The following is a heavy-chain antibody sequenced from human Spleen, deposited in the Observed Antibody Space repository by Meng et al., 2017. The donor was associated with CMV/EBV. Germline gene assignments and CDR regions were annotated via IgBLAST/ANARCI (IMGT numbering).Heavy chain of an antibody. CDR3: ARTAATEPGAFDV. CDR2: ISYDATSK. D-gene: IGHD1-1*01. Sequence: GEFLKISCAASGFTFSDYPMHWVRQAPGRGLEWLTIISYDATSKYDADSVKGRFTISRDNSKKMVYLQMNSLRPEDTAVYYCARTAATEPGAFDVWGQGTMVTVSS. V-gene: IGHV3-30-3*01. J-gene: IGHJ3*01. CDR1: GFTFSDYP.